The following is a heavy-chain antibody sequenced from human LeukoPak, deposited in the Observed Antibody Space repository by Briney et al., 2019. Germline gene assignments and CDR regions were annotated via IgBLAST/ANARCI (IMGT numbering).Heavy chain of an antibody. J-gene: IGHJ4*02. CDR1: GFTFNGYA. V-gene: IGHV3-23*01. CDR3: AANSGSSGYYSHFDY. D-gene: IGHD3-22*01. Sequence: GGSLRLSCAASGFTFNGYAMSWVRQAPGKGLEWVSAISGSGGSTYCSDSMKGRFTISRDNSKNTLYLQMNSLRAEDTAVYYCAANSGSSGYYSHFDYWGQGTLVTVSS. CDR2: ISGSGGST.